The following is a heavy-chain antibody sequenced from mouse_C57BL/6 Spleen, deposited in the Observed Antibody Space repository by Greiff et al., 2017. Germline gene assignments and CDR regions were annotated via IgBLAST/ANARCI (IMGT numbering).Heavy chain of an antibody. J-gene: IGHJ3*01. D-gene: IGHD2-4*01. V-gene: IGHV1-9*01. CDR1: GYTFTGYW. Sequence: VKLMECGAELMKPGASVKLSCKATGYTFTGYWIEWVKQRPGHGLEWIGEILPGSGSTNYNEKFKGKATFTADTSSNTAYMQLSSLTTEDSSIYYCARTGIYYDEGFAYWGQGTLVTVSA. CDR2: ILPGSGST. CDR3: ARTGIYYDEGFAY.